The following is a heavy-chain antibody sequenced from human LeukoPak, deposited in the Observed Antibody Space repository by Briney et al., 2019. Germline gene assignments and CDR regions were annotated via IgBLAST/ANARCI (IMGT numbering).Heavy chain of an antibody. J-gene: IGHJ2*01. CDR3: AREATLFGVFTRRPMNWFFDL. V-gene: IGHV4-59*01. CDR1: GGSISSYY. Sequence: SETLSLTCTVSGGSISSYYWSWIRQSPGKGLEWIGYLYYGGSTHYNPSLKSRVTISIDTSKNQFSLKLTSVTAADTAVYYCAREATLFGVFTRRPMNWFFDLWGRGTLVTVSS. CDR2: LYYGGST. D-gene: IGHD3-3*01.